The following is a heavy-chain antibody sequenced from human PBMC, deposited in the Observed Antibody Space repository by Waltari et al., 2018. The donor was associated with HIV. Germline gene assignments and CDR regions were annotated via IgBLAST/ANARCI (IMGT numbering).Heavy chain of an antibody. Sequence: EVHLLESGGGLVQPGGSLRLSCAASGFTFSTFAMSWVRQAPGKGLGWVSGLNDGGFGNYYADSVKGRFTISRDNSKNTLFLEMNSLRAEDTAVYYCARLDFWLKYYFDYWGQGTLVTVSS. V-gene: IGHV3-23*01. CDR3: ARLDFWLKYYFDY. J-gene: IGHJ4*02. D-gene: IGHD3-3*01. CDR1: GFTFSTFA. CDR2: LNDGGFGN.